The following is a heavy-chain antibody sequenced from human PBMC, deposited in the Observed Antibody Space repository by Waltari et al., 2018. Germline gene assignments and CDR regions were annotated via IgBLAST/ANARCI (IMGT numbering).Heavy chain of an antibody. V-gene: IGHV3-53*01. CDR2: FYSGGST. D-gene: IGHD1-26*01. J-gene: IGHJ3*02. Sequence: EVQLVESGGGLIQPGGSLRLSCAVSGFTVSNNYMSWVRQAPGKGLEWVSGFYSGGSTYYADSMKGRFTISRDNSKNTLFLQMNSLRAEDTALYYCARGGAHAFNIWGQGTMVTVSS. CDR3: ARGGAHAFNI. CDR1: GFTVSNNY.